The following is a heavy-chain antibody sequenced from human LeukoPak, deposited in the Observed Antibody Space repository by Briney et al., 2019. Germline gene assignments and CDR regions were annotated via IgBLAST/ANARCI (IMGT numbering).Heavy chain of an antibody. Sequence: SVKVSCKASGGTFSTFAIHWVRQAPGQGLEWMGGIVPFFGTSSSAQKFQGRVMITSDESTSTAHMELSGLRSEDTAVYYCARSDITGTPSSDSYYFYYMDVWGKGTAVTVSS. D-gene: IGHD1-7*01. J-gene: IGHJ6*03. CDR3: ARSDITGTPSSDSYYFYYMDV. V-gene: IGHV1-69*13. CDR2: IVPFFGTS. CDR1: GGTFSTFA.